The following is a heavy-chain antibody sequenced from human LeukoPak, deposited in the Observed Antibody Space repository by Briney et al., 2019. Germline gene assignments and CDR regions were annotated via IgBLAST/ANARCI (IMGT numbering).Heavy chain of an antibody. V-gene: IGHV3-23*01. D-gene: IGHD1-26*01. CDR1: GFTFSSFA. CDR3: AKDSGATRGNYYFGY. Sequence: GGSLRLSCAASGFTFSSFAMSWVRQAPGKGLEWVSSIGGSSGATYYADYVKGRFTISRDNSKSTLSLQMNSLRAEDTAVYYCAKDSGATRGNYYFGYWGQGTLVTASS. CDR2: IGGSSGAT. J-gene: IGHJ4*02.